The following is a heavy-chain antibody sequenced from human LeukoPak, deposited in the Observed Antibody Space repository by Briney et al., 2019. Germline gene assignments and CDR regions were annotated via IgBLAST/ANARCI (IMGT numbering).Heavy chain of an antibody. D-gene: IGHD6-19*01. CDR1: GGSIRSGSYY. CDR3: AGGRIAVAGTGAFDI. J-gene: IGHJ3*02. V-gene: IGHV4-61*02. CDR2: IYTSGST. Sequence: SETLSLTCTVSGGSIRSGSYYWSWIRQPAGKGLEWIGRIYTSGSTNYNPSLKSRVTISVDTSKNQFSLKLSSVTAADTAVYYCAGGRIAVAGTGAFDIWGQGTMVTVSS.